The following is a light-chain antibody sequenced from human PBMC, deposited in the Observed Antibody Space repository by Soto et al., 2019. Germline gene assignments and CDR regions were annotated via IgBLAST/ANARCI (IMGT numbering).Light chain of an antibody. J-gene: IGKJ1*01. CDR1: HRVSSY. Sequence: EIVMTQSPATLSVSPGERATLSCRASHRVSSYLAWYQQKPGQAPRLLIYATSTRATGIPARFSGSGSGTEFTLTISSLQSEDFGVYYCQQYNNWWTFGQGTKVEI. CDR3: QQYNNWWT. V-gene: IGKV3-15*01. CDR2: ATS.